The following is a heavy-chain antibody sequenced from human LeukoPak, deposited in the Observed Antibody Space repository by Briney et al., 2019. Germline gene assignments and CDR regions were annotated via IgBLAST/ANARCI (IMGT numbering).Heavy chain of an antibody. CDR2: IYYSGST. J-gene: IGHJ6*03. CDR3: ASTDGGNPSYYYYYYMDV. D-gene: IGHD4-23*01. V-gene: IGHV4-59*08. CDR1: GGSISSYY. Sequence: KSSETLSLTCTVSGGSISSYYWSWIRQPPGKGLEWIGYIYYSGSTNYNPSLKSRVTISVDTSKNQFSLKLSSVTAADTAVYYCASTDGGNPSYYYYYYMDVWGKGTTVTVSS.